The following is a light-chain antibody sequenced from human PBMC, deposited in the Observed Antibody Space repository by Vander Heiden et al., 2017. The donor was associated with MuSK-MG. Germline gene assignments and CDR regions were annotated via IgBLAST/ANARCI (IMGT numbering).Light chain of an antibody. V-gene: IGKV1-5*01. CDR1: QSIGSW. CDR3: QEYKSYWT. J-gene: IGKJ1*01. CDR2: GAS. Sequence: DIQMTQSPSTLSASVGDRVTITCRASQSIGSWLAWYQQKPGKAPNLLIYGASSLERGVPSRFSGSGSGTEFTLTISRLQPYDFATYYCQEYKSYWTFGQGTKVXI.